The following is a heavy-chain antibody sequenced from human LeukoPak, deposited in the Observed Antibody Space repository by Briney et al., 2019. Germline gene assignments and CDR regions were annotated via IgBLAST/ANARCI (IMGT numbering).Heavy chain of an antibody. J-gene: IGHJ4*02. CDR3: ARGDVEMATITSLDY. D-gene: IGHD5-24*01. V-gene: IGHV3-74*01. CDR2: INSDGSST. CDR1: GFTFSSYW. Sequence: PGGSLRLSCAASGFTFSSYWMHWVRQAPGKGLVWVSRINSDGSSTSYADSVKGRFTISRDNAKNTLYLQMNSLRAEDTAVHYCARGDVEMATITSLDYWGQGTLVTVSS.